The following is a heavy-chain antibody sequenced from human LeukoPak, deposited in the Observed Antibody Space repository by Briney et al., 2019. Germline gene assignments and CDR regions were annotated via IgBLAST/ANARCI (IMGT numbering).Heavy chain of an antibody. V-gene: IGHV3-74*01. CDR1: GFTFTYYW. D-gene: IGHD4-17*01. CDR3: ARGDASYDDYFFDY. CDR2: INSDGSST. J-gene: IGHJ4*02. Sequence: GGSLRLSCAASGFTFTYYWMHWVRHAPGKGLVWVSRINSDGSSTSYADSVKGRFTISRDNAKNTLYLQMNSLRAEDTAVYYCARGDASYDDYFFDYWGQGTLVTVSS.